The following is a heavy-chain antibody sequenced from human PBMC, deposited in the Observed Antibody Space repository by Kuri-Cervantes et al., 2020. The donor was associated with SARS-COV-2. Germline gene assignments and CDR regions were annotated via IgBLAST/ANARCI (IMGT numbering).Heavy chain of an antibody. D-gene: IGHD2-8*01. Sequence: GESLKISCAASGFTFSTYDMYWVRQAPGKGLEWVAFIWNDGSNKYYADSVKGRFTISRDNSKNIVYLQMNSLRVEDTAVYYCVKEGYCTKGVCFHFQHWGQGTLVTVSS. CDR1: GFTFSTYD. CDR2: IWNDGSNK. V-gene: IGHV3-30*02. CDR3: VKEGYCTKGVCFHFQH. J-gene: IGHJ1*01.